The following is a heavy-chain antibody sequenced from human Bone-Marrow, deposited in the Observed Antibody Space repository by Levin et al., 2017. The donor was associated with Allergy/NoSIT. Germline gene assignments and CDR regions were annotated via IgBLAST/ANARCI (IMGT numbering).Heavy chain of an antibody. CDR3: VAFLPTTTTPFDY. D-gene: IGHD4-11*01. J-gene: IGHJ4*02. CDR1: GFTVSNNY. CDR2: IYSGGTT. V-gene: IGHV3-53*01. Sequence: GESLKISCAASGFTVSNNYMSWVRQAPGKGLEWVSLIYSGGTTYYADSVKGRFSISRDNSKNTLYLQMNTLRAEDTAVYYCVAFLPTTTTPFDYWGQGTLVTVSS.